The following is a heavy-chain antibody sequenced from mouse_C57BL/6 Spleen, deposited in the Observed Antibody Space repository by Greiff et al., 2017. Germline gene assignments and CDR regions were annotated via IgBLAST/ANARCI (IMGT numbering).Heavy chain of an antibody. D-gene: IGHD2-3*01. CDR1: GYTFTSYW. Sequence: QVQLQQPGAELVKPGASVKVSCKASGYTFTSYWMHWVKQRPGQGLEWIGRIHPSDSDTNYNQKFKGKATLTVDKSSSTAYMQLSSLTSEDSAVYYCATPIYDGYPDYWGQGTSVTVSS. CDR2: IHPSDSDT. CDR3: ATPIYDGYPDY. J-gene: IGHJ4*01. V-gene: IGHV1-74*01.